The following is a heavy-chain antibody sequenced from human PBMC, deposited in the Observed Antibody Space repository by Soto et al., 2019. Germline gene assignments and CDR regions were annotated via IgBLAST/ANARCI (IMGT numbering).Heavy chain of an antibody. J-gene: IGHJ6*03. CDR3: AREEYSSSSGGYYYYYMDV. CDR2: IYYSGST. V-gene: IGHV4-31*03. D-gene: IGHD6-13*01. Sequence: TSETLSLTCTVSGGSISSGGYYWSWIRQHPGKGLEWIGYIYYSGSTYYNPSLKSRVTISVDTSKNQFSLKLSSVTAADAAVYYCAREEYSSSSGGYYYYYMDVWGKGTTVTVSS. CDR1: GGSISSGGYY.